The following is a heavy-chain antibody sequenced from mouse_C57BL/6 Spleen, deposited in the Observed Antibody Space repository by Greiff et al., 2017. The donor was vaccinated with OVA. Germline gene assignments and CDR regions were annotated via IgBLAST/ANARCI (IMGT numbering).Heavy chain of an antibody. Sequence: QVQLKESGAELVRPGTSVKVSCKASGYAFTNYLIEWVKQRPGQGLEWIGVINPGSGGTNYNEKFKGKATLTADKSSSTAYMQLSSLTSEDSAVYVCARYYGSSGLYFDVWGTGTTVTVSS. D-gene: IGHD1-1*01. CDR1: GYAFTNYL. J-gene: IGHJ1*03. CDR3: ARYYGSSGLYFDV. V-gene: IGHV1-54*01. CDR2: INPGSGGT.